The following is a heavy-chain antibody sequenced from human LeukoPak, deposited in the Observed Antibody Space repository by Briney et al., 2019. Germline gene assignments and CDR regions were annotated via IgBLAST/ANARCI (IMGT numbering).Heavy chain of an antibody. CDR1: GFTFSSYS. Sequence: GGSLRLSCAASGFTFSSYSMNWVRQAPGKGLEWVSYISSSSSTIYYADSVKGRFTISRDNAKNSLNLQMNSLRAEDTAVYYCARGAITGTTMWWGQGTLVTVSS. D-gene: IGHD1-7*01. CDR2: ISSSSSTI. CDR3: ARGAITGTTMW. V-gene: IGHV3-48*01. J-gene: IGHJ4*02.